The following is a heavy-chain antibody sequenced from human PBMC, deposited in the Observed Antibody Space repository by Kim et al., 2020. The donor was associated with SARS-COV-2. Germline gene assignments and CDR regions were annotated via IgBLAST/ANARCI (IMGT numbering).Heavy chain of an antibody. D-gene: IGHD5-12*01. CDR1: GFAFSTYD. V-gene: IGHV3-13*01. J-gene: IGHJ4*02. Sequence: GGSLRLSCAVSGFAFSTYDMHWVRHRAGEGLEWVSTIGTTANTYYRGPVEGRFTISRDDAKNALYLQMDSLRAEDTAVYYCTRVKGYSGNGYFDYWGQGSLVTVSS. CDR3: TRVKGYSGNGYFDY. CDR2: IGTTANT.